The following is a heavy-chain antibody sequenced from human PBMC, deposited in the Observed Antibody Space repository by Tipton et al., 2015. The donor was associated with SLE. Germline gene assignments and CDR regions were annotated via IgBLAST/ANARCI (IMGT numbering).Heavy chain of an antibody. D-gene: IGHD6-13*01. CDR2: INHSGST. CDR3: ARAGAAAALDY. V-gene: IGHV4-34*01. Sequence: TLSLTCAVYGGSFSGYYWSWIRQPPGKGLEWIGEINHSGSTNYNPFLKSRVTISLDTSKNQFSLKLSSVTAADTAVYYCARAGAAAALDYWGQGTLVTVSS. J-gene: IGHJ4*02. CDR1: GGSFSGYY.